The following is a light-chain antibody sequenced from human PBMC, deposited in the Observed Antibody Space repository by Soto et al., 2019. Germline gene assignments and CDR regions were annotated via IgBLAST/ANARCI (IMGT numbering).Light chain of an antibody. CDR2: LGS. V-gene: IGKV2-28*01. CDR1: QRLLHSNGNNF. CDR3: MQALQTPYT. Sequence: EIVMTQSPPSLTVTPGEPASISCRSSQRLLHSNGNNFLDWYLQKPGQSPQLLIYLGSNRASGVPDRVSGSGAGTDFTLKISRVEAEDVGVYYCMQALQTPYTVGQGTKLEIK. J-gene: IGKJ2*01.